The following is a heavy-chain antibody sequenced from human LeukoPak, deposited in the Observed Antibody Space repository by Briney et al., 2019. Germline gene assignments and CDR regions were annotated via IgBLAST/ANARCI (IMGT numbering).Heavy chain of an antibody. V-gene: IGHV3-7*01. CDR1: GFTFSTYW. D-gene: IGHD1-26*01. CDR2: IKQDGSDK. CDR3: AKDRSESYFYFDF. J-gene: IGHJ4*02. Sequence: GGSLRLSCAASGFTFSTYWMTWVRQAPGKGLEWEANIKQDGSDKYYLDSVKGRFTISRDNAKNSLYLQMNSLRAEDTAVYYCAKDRSESYFYFDFWGQGTLVTVSS.